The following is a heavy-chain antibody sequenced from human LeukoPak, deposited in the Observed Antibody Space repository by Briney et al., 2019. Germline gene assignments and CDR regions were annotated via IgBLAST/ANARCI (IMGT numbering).Heavy chain of an antibody. CDR2: IIPIVDET. D-gene: IGHD3-10*01. J-gene: IGHJ4*02. CDR1: GDTFKSYG. CDR3: AAALYIGQLLSAFDF. V-gene: IGHV1-69*04. Sequence: ASVKVSCKASGDTFKSYGISWVRQAPGQGLEWMGRIIPIVDETDYTQKFQGRVTFTADKSTSTAYMELSGLTSEDTAVYYCAAALYIGQLLSAFDFWGQGTPVIVSS.